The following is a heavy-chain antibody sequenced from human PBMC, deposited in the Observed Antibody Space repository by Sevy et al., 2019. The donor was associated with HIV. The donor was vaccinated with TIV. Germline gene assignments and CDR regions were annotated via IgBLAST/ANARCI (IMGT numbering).Heavy chain of an antibody. Sequence: GGSLRLSCTASGFTFSTYGMHWVRQAPGKGLEWVAVTSYDGSNKYYADSVEGRFTISRDNSKNTLYLQMNSLRPEDTAVYYCAREDYYDSSGYYNYFDYWGQGTLVTVSS. CDR1: GFTFSTYG. D-gene: IGHD3-22*01. CDR3: AREDYYDSSGYYNYFDY. CDR2: TSYDGSNK. J-gene: IGHJ4*02. V-gene: IGHV3-30*03.